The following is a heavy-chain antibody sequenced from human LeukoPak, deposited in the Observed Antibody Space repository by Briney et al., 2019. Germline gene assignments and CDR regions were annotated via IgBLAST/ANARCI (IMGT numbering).Heavy chain of an antibody. D-gene: IGHD3-22*01. CDR1: GFTFSSYA. V-gene: IGHV3-30-3*01. CDR2: ISYDGSKK. J-gene: IGHJ4*02. Sequence: PGGSLRLSCAASGFTFSSYAMHWVRQAPGKGLEWVAVISYDGSKKYYADSVKGRFTISRDNSKNTLCLQMNSLRAEDTAVYYCARDLLLYYDSSGPFYWGQGTLVTVSS. CDR3: ARDLLLYYDSSGPFY.